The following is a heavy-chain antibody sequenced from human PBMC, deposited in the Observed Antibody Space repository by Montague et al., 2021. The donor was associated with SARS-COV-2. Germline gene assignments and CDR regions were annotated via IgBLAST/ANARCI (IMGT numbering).Heavy chain of an antibody. CDR1: GASIDSDY. Sequence: SETLSLTCTVSGASIDSDYWNWIRQPPGKGLEWIGEINHSGSTNYNPSLKSRVTISVDTSKNQLSLKLSSVTAADTAVYYCARGLAELRYFDWYHYYFDYWGQGTLVTVSS. CDR2: INHSGST. D-gene: IGHD3-9*01. CDR3: ARGLAELRYFDWYHYYFDY. J-gene: IGHJ4*02. V-gene: IGHV4-34*01.